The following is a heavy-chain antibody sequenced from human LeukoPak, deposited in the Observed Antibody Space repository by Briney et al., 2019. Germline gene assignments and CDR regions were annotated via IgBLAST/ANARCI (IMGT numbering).Heavy chain of an antibody. CDR1: GFTFSSYG. CDR2: ISYDGSNK. D-gene: IGHD5-24*01. CDR3: AKDLPTIYGYPPDAFDI. J-gene: IGHJ3*02. Sequence: GGSLRLSCAASGFTFSSYGMPWVRQAPGKGLEWVAVISYDGSNKYYADSVKGRFTISRDNSKNTLYLQMNSLRAEDTAVYYCAKDLPTIYGYPPDAFDIWGQGTMVTVSS. V-gene: IGHV3-30*18.